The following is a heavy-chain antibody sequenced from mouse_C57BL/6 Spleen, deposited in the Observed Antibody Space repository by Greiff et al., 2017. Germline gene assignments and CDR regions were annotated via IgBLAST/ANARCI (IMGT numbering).Heavy chain of an antibody. J-gene: IGHJ4*01. CDR2: IYPGDGDT. V-gene: IGHV1-82*01. CDR1: GYAFSSSW. D-gene: IGHD2-4*01. Sequence: VQLQQSGPELVKPGASVKISCKASGYAFSSSWMNWVKQRPGKGLEWIGRIYPGDGDTNYNGKFKGKATLTADKSSSTAYMQLSSLTSEDSAVYFCAIDYDYAMDYWGQGTSVTVSS. CDR3: AIDYDYAMDY.